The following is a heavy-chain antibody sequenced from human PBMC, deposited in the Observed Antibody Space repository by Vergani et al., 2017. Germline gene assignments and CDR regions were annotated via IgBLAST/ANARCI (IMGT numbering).Heavy chain of an antibody. CDR1: GGSISSSSYY. J-gene: IGHJ4*02. CDR2: IYYSGST. CDR3: ARDRYYDSSAKGVDY. V-gene: IGHV4-39*07. D-gene: IGHD3-22*01. Sequence: QLQLQESGPGLVKPSETLSLTCTVSGGSISSSSYYWGWIRQPPGKGLEWIGSIYYSGSTYYNPSLKSRVTISVDTSKNQFSLKLSSVTAADTAVYYCARDRYYDSSAKGVDYWGQGTLVTVSS.